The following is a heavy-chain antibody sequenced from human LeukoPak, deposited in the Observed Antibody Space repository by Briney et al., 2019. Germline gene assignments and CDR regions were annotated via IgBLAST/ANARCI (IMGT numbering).Heavy chain of an antibody. CDR2: IYHSGNT. V-gene: IGHV4-39*01. CDR1: GGSISSGDYY. CDR3: ARQGGGYCSSTRCYSALDI. J-gene: IGHJ3*02. D-gene: IGHD2-2*02. Sequence: PSETLSLTCTVSGGSISSGDYYWSWIRQPPGKGLEWIGNIYHSGNTYYNPSLKSRVTISVDTSKNQFSLKLSSVTAADTAVYYCARQGGGYCSSTRCYSALDIWGQGTMVTVSS.